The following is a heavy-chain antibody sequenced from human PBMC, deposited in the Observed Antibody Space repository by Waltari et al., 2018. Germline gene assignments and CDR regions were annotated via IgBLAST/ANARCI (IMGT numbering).Heavy chain of an antibody. CDR1: GFTFSSYW. CDR2: IKQDGSEK. D-gene: IGHD6-19*01. J-gene: IGHJ4*02. Sequence: EVQLVESGGGWVQPGGSLRLSGAASGFTFSSYWMSWVRQAPGKGLEWVANIKQDGSEKYYVDSVKGRFTISRDNAKNSLYLQMNSLRAEDTAVYYCARAPIAVAGRGDYWGQGTLVTVSS. V-gene: IGHV3-7*04. CDR3: ARAPIAVAGRGDY.